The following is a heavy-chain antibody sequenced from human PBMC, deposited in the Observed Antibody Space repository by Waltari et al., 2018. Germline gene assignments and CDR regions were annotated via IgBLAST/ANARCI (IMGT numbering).Heavy chain of an antibody. Sequence: QVQLQESGPGLVKPSQTLSLTCTVSGGSISSGSYYWSWIRQPAGKGLEWIGRIYTSGSTNYTPSRKSRVTISVDTSKNQFSLKLSSVTAADTAVYYCARGHYDFWSGYYSLLDYWGQGTLVTVSS. J-gene: IGHJ4*02. CDR1: GGSISSGSYY. CDR3: ARGHYDFWSGYYSLLDY. CDR2: IYTSGST. V-gene: IGHV4-61*02. D-gene: IGHD3-3*01.